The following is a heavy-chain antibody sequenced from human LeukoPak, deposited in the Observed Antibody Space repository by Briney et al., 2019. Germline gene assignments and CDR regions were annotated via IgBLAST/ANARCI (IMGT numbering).Heavy chain of an antibody. Sequence: GGSLRLSCAASGFTFSSYSMNWVRQAPGKGLEWVSSISSSSSHIYYADSVKGRFTISRDNAKNSLYLQMNSLRAEDTAVYYCARSDSNGYYFDYWGQGTLVTVSS. CDR1: GFTFSSYS. J-gene: IGHJ4*02. CDR2: ISSSSSHI. CDR3: ARSDSNGYYFDY. V-gene: IGHV3-21*01. D-gene: IGHD4-11*01.